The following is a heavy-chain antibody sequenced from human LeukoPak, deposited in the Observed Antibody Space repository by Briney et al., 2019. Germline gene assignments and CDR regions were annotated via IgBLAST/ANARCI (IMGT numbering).Heavy chain of an antibody. D-gene: IGHD3-10*01. CDR3: ARGRRGPDY. Sequence: SETLSLTCAVYGGSFSGYYWSWICQPPGKGLEWIGEINHSGSTNYNPSLKSRVTISVDTSKNQFSLKLSSVTAADTAVYYCARGRRGPDYWGQGTLVTVSS. J-gene: IGHJ4*02. CDR1: GGSFSGYY. CDR2: INHSGST. V-gene: IGHV4-34*01.